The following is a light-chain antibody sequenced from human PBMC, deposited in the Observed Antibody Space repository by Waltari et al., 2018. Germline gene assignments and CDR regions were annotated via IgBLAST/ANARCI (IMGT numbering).Light chain of an antibody. CDR2: DNT. Sequence: QSVLTQPPSVSGAPGQRVTISCTGSSSNIGAGYDVHWYQQLPGTAPKLLVYDNTKRPSGVSDRFAASKSGTSASLAITGLQAEDEADYYCQSYDSYLRGVFGGGTKLTVL. V-gene: IGLV1-40*01. CDR1: SSNIGAGYD. CDR3: QSYDSYLRGV. J-gene: IGLJ3*02.